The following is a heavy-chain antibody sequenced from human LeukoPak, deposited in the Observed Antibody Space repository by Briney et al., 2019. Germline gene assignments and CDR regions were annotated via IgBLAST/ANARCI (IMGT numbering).Heavy chain of an antibody. V-gene: IGHV3-30*02. CDR3: AKEVRDLPYDY. J-gene: IGHJ4*02. Sequence: GGSLRLSCAASGFTFSSYGMHWVRQAPGKGLEGVAFIQYDENDKYYADSVKGRFTISRDNSKNTLYLQMNSLRGEDTAVYYCAKEVRDLPYDYWGRGTLVTASS. CDR1: GFTFSSYG. CDR2: IQYDENDK. D-gene: IGHD3-10*01.